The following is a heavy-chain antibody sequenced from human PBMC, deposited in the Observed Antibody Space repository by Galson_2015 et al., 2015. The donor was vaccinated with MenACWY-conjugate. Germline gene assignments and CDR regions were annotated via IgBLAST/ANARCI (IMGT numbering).Heavy chain of an antibody. J-gene: IGHJ2*01. Sequence: SLRLSCAVSGFIFSNYAISWLRQPPGKGLEWVSAIGGSSEYRYYADSVKGRFTISRDNSKNTLYLQMNSLRAGDTAVYYCAREGEGSWYFDLWGRGTLVTVSS. CDR2: IGGSSEYR. CDR1: GFIFSNYA. D-gene: IGHD3-10*01. V-gene: IGHV3-23*01. CDR3: AREGEGSWYFDL.